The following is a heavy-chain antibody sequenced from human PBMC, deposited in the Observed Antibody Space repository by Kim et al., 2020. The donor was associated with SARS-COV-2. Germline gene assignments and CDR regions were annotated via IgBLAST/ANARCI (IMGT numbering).Heavy chain of an antibody. CDR1: GFTSSNYW. D-gene: IGHD5-12*01. V-gene: IGHV3-7*03. CDR3: APSGGRGGLNV. CDR2: IKGDGRER. Sequence: GGSLRLSCAASGFTSSNYWMSWVRQAPRKGLEWVANIKGDGRERYYVDSVKGRFTISRDNAKNSLFLQLNSLRAKDTAIYYCAPSGGRGGLNVWGQGTTVTVSS. J-gene: IGHJ6*02.